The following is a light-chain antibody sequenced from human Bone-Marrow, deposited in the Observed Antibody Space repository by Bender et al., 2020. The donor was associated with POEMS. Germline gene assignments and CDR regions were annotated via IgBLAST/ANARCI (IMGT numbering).Light chain of an antibody. CDR1: SSDVGSYNH. J-gene: IGLJ3*02. V-gene: IGLV2-18*02. CDR2: DVT. CDR3: QSYDNSLGGWV. Sequence: QSALTQPPSVSGSRGQSVTISCTGTSSDVGSYNHVCWYQQPPGTAPKLVIYDVTNRPSGVPDRFSGSKSGNTASLTISGLQGEDEADYYCQSYDNSLGGWVFGGGTKLTVL.